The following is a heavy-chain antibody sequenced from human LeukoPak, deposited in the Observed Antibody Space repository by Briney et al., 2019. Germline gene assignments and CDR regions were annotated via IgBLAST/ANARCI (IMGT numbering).Heavy chain of an antibody. J-gene: IGHJ4*02. CDR1: GYTFTNYY. CDR2: INPSIGST. V-gene: IGHV1-46*01. CDR3: ARGAHTHVDY. Sequence: GESLKLSCKASGYTFTNYYMHWVRQAPGQGLEWMGIINPSIGSTTYAQKFQGRVTMTRDTSTSTVYMELSSLRSEDTAVYCCARGAHTHVDYWGQGTLVTVSS.